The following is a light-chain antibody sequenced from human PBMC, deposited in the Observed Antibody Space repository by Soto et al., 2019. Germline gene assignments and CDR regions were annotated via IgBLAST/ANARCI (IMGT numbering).Light chain of an antibody. J-gene: IGKJ5*01. CDR3: QQHGSSPIT. CDR1: QSVSSN. Sequence: EIVMTQSPATLSASPGERSTLSCRASQSVSSNLAWYQQKPGQAPRLLVYGASNRETGIPDRFSGSGSGTDFTLTISRLEPEDVAAYYCQQHGSSPITFGQGTRLEI. CDR2: GAS. V-gene: IGKV3-20*01.